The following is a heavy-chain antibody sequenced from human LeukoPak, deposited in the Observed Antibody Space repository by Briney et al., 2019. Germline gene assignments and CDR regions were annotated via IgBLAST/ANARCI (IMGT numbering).Heavy chain of an antibody. Sequence: SQTLSLTCTVSGGSISSGGYYWSWIRQPPGKGLEWIGYIYHSGSTSDNPSLKSRVTISVDPSKNQFSLNLTSVTAADTAVYYCARDFSRPRWFGESPAYFDYWGQGTLVTVSS. J-gene: IGHJ4*02. D-gene: IGHD3-10*01. V-gene: IGHV4-30-2*01. CDR2: IYHSGST. CDR1: GGSISSGGYY. CDR3: ARDFSRPRWFGESPAYFDY.